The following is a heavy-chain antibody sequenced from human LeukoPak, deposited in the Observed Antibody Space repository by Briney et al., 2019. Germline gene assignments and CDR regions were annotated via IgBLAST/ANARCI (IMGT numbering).Heavy chain of an antibody. CDR1: RFTFSSYS. D-gene: IGHD5-18*01. J-gene: IGHJ4*02. CDR3: ARDSYGYSYGLDY. CDR2: ISSSSSYI. V-gene: IGHV3-21*01. Sequence: PGGSLRLSCAASRFTFSSYSMDWVRQAPGKGLEWVSSISSSSSYIYYADSVKGRFTISRDNAKNSLYLQMNSLRAEDTAVYYCARDSYGYSYGLDYWGQGTLVTVSS.